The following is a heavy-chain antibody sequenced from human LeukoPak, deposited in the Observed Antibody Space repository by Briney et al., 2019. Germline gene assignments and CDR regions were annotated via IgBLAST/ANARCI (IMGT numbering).Heavy chain of an antibody. CDR1: GFTFRIFW. CDR3: ARDPYSSTWSHSMDV. D-gene: IGHD6-6*01. CDR2: IKQDGSEI. J-gene: IGHJ6*02. Sequence: GGPLRLFCAASGFTFRIFWMIWVREAPGRGLEGVANIKQDGSEIVYVDSVKGRFTISRDNAKNSVFLQMNTLRAEDTAVYYCARDPYSSTWSHSMDVWGQATTVTVSS. V-gene: IGHV3-7*05.